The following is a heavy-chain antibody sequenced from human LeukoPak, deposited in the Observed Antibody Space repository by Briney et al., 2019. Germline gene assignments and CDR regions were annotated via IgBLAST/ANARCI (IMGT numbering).Heavy chain of an antibody. J-gene: IGHJ4*02. CDR2: IIPILGIA. V-gene: IGHV1-69*04. CDR3: AKGYGFSYGSYFDH. Sequence: GASVNVSCKASGGTFSSNAISWVRQASGQGLERMGRIIPILGIANYAQKFQGRVTITADKSTSTAYMELSSLRSEDTAVYYCAKGYGFSYGSYFDHWGQGTLVTVSS. CDR1: GGTFSSNA. D-gene: IGHD5-18*01.